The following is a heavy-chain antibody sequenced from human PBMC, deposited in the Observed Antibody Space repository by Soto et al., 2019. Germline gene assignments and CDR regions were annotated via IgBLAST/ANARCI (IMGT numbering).Heavy chain of an antibody. CDR3: PRDYDGFEY. CDR1: RVSITSSNW. Sequence: PSETVSLTCDVSRVSITSSNWWTWVRHPPGKGLEWLGKISHSGNVNYNATLRSRVTISVDKNKNQLSLKLMSVTAADTAVYYCPRDYDGFEYWGPGILVTLSS. V-gene: IGHV4-4*02. CDR2: ISHSGNV. D-gene: IGHD3-16*01. J-gene: IGHJ4*02.